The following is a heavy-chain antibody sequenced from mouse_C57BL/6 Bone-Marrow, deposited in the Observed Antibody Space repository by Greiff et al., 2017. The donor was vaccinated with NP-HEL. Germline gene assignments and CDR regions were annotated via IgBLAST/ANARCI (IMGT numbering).Heavy chain of an antibody. CDR3: AREGVCCKKGGY. CDR2: IYPRSGNT. V-gene: IGHV1-81*01. J-gene: IGHJ2*01. CDR1: GYTFTSYG. Sequence: QVQLKESGAELARPGASVKLSCKASGYTFTSYGISWVQQRTGQGLEWIGEIYPRSGNTYYNEKFKGKVTLTADKATSTAYMELRSLTSKDSADYFCAREGVCCKKGGYWGQGTTLTVSS. D-gene: IGHD3-3*01.